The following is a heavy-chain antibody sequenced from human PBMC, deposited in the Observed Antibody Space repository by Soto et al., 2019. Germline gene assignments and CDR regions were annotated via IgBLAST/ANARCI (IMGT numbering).Heavy chain of an antibody. CDR1: GGSFSGYY. D-gene: IGHD3-10*01. Sequence: QVQLQQWGAGLLKPSETLSLTCAVYGGSFSGYYWSWIRQPPGKGLEWIGEINHSGSTNYNPSLKSRAAISVDTSKNQCSRKLSSVSAADTAVYYCARGRIWLLWFGESDGFDYWGQGTLVTVSS. J-gene: IGHJ4*02. V-gene: IGHV4-34*01. CDR3: ARGRIWLLWFGESDGFDY. CDR2: INHSGST.